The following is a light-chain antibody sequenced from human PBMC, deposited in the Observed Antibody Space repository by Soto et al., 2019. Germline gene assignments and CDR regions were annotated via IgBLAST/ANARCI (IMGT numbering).Light chain of an antibody. CDR2: GAS. CDR1: QSVSSSY. CDR3: QQYGSSPGT. Sequence: EIGLTQSPGTLSLSPGERATLSCRASQSVSSSYLAWYQQKPGQAPRLLIYGASSRATGIPDRFSSSGSGTDFTLTISRLEPDDFSVYYCQQYGSSPGTCGGGTKVDIK. V-gene: IGKV3-20*01. J-gene: IGKJ4*01.